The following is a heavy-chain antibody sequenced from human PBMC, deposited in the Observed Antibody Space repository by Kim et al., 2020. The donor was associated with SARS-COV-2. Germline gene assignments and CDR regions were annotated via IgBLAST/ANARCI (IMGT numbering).Heavy chain of an antibody. J-gene: IGHJ6*02. D-gene: IGHD2-21*02. V-gene: IGHV3-74*01. CDR3: VVVMTAIFSDGMDV. Sequence: ASVKGRFTIARDTAKNTLFLQMNSLRAEDTAVYYCVVVMTAIFSDGMDVWGQGTTVTVSS.